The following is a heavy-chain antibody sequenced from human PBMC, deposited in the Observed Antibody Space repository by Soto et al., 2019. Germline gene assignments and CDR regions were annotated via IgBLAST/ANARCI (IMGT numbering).Heavy chain of an antibody. Sequence: PSETLSLTCTFSGGSISSYYWSWIRQPPGKGLEWIGYIYYSGSTNYNPSLKSRVTISVDTSKNQFSLKLSSVTAADPAVYYCARTLGYCSGVSFYSPMGPGKYYYSGMDVWGQGSTVTVCS. J-gene: IGHJ6*02. V-gene: IGHV4-59*01. CDR3: ARTLGYCSGVSFYSPMGPGKYYYSGMDV. D-gene: IGHD2-15*01. CDR1: GGSISSYY. CDR2: IYYSGST.